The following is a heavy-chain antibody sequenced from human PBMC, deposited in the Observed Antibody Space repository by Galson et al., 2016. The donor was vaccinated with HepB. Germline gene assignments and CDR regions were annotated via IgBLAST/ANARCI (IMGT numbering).Heavy chain of an antibody. Sequence: SLRLSCAASGFTFSSYWMSWVRQAPGKGLEWVANIKQDGSEKYYVDSVKGRFTISRDNAKNSLYLQMNSLRAEDTAVYYCARDGAGAMRKQWVYYYYYGMGVGGQGTTVTGAS. J-gene: IGHJ6*02. CDR2: IKQDGSEK. CDR3: ARDGAGAMRKQWVYYYYYGMGV. V-gene: IGHV3-7*01. D-gene: IGHD6-19*01. CDR1: GFTFSSYW.